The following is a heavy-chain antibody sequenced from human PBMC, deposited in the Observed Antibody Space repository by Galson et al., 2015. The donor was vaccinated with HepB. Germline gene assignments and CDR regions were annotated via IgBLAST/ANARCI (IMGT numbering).Heavy chain of an antibody. D-gene: IGHD6-6*01. CDR1: GYTFTGYY. V-gene: IGHV1-2*02. CDR3: ARGTYTSSSGGLFYYYYMDV. J-gene: IGHJ6*03. Sequence: SVKVSCKASGYTFTGYYIHWVRQAPGQGLEWVGWINPNSGDTNYAQKFQGRVTMIRDTSISTAYMELARLTSDDTAVYYCARGTYTSSSGGLFYYYYMDVWGKGTTVSVSS. CDR2: INPNSGDT.